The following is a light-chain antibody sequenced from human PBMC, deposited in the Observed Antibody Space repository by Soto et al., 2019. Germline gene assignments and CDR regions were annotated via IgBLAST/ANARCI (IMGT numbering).Light chain of an antibody. CDR3: QQANSFPLT. J-gene: IGKJ4*01. CDR2: AAS. V-gene: IGKV1-12*01. Sequence: DIQMTQSPSSVSASVGDRVTITCRASQGISSWLDWYQQKPGKAPNLLIYAASSLQGGVPSRFSGSGSGTDFTLTISSLQPEDFATYYCQQANSFPLTFGGGTKVDIK. CDR1: QGISSW.